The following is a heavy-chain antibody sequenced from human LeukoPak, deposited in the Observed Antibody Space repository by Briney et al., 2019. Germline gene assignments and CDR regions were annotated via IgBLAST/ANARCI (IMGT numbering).Heavy chain of an antibody. J-gene: IGHJ4*02. D-gene: IGHD2-2*01. CDR3: ARGGYCSSTSCYCDY. CDR1: GGSFSGYY. CDR2: INHSGST. V-gene: IGHV4-34*01. Sequence: SETLSLTCAVYGGSFSGYYWSWIRQPPGKGLEWIGEINHSGSTSYNPSLKSRVTISVDTSKNQFSLKLSSVTAADTAVYYCARGGYCSSTSCYCDYWGQGTLVTVSS.